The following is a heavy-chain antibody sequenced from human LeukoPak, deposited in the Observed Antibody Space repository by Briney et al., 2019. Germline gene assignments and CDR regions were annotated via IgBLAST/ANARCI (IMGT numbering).Heavy chain of an antibody. J-gene: IGHJ4*02. D-gene: IGHD2-15*01. V-gene: IGHV3-30*18. CDR2: ITYDGSNK. CDR3: AKEEYCSGGSCSLDY. CDR1: GFTFSNYG. Sequence: GRSLRLSCAASGFTFSNYGMHWVRQAPGKGLEWVAVITYDGSNKYYADSVKGRFTSSRDNSKNTLYLQMNSLRAEDTAVFYCAKEEYCSGGSCSLDYWGQGALVTVSS.